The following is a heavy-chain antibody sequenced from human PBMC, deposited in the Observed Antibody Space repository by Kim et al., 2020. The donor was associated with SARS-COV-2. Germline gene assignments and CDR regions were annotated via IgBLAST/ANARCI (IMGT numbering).Heavy chain of an antibody. CDR3: ARDLGVGAAR. V-gene: IGHV1-69*01. Sequence: TANYAQKFQGRVTITADESTSTAYMELSSLRSEDTAVYYCARDLGVGAARWGQGTLVTVSS. J-gene: IGHJ4*02. CDR2: TA. D-gene: IGHD1-26*01.